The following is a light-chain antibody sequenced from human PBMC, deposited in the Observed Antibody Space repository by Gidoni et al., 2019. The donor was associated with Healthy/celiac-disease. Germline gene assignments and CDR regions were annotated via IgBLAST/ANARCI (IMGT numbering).Light chain of an antibody. Sequence: EIVLTQSPATLSLSPGERSTLSCRASPSVSSYLAWYQQTPGQAPRLLISDASNRATGIPARFSGSGSGTDFTLTISSLEPEDFAVYSCQQRSNWPPAFGGGTKVEIQ. V-gene: IGKV3-11*01. CDR1: PSVSSY. CDR3: QQRSNWPPA. J-gene: IGKJ4*02. CDR2: DAS.